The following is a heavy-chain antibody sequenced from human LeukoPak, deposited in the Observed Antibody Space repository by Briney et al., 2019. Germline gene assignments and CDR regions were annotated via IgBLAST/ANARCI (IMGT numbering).Heavy chain of an antibody. Sequence: SETLPLTCTVSGGSISSYYWSWIRQPPGKGLEWIGYIYYSGSTNYNPSLKSRVTISVDTSKNQFSLKLSSVTAADTAVYYCARGNSGTTLDYWGQGTLVTVSS. CDR1: GGSISSYY. J-gene: IGHJ4*02. D-gene: IGHD1-7*01. CDR3: ARGNSGTTLDY. V-gene: IGHV4-59*01. CDR2: IYYSGST.